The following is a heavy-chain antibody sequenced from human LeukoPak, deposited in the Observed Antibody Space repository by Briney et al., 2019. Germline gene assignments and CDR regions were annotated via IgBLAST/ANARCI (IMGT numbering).Heavy chain of an antibody. CDR3: ARGTLKAAATDFDY. CDR1: GFTFDDYG. Sequence: GGSLRLSCAASGFTFDDYGMSWVRQAPGKGLDWVSGINWNGGSTGYADSVKGRFTISRDNAKNSLYLQMNSLRAEDTALYYCARGTLKAAATDFDYWGQGTLVTVSS. CDR2: INWNGGST. V-gene: IGHV3-20*04. J-gene: IGHJ4*02. D-gene: IGHD6-13*01.